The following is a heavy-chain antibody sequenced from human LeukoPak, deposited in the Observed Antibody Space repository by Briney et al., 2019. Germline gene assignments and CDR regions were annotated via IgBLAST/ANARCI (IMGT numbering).Heavy chain of an antibody. CDR2: IKQDGSEK. CDR3: ARDLGYSSGANY. Sequence: GGSLRLSCAASGFTFSSYWMSWLRQAPGKGLEGVAHIKQDGSEKYYVDSVRGRFTISRDNAKNSLYLQMNSLRAEDTAVYYCARDLGYSSGANYWGQGTRVTVSS. CDR1: GFTFSSYW. V-gene: IGHV3-7*01. J-gene: IGHJ4*02. D-gene: IGHD6-19*01.